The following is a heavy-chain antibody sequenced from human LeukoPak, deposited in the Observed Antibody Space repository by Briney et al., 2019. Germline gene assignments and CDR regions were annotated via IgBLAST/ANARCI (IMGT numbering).Heavy chain of an antibody. CDR3: ASQTPPEDYYDSSGYYPFGY. CDR1: GYSFASYW. Sequence: PGESLKISCKGSGYSFASYWIGWVRQMPGKGLEWMGIIYPGDSDTRYSPSFQGQVTISADKSISTAYLQWSSLKASDTAMYYCASQTPPEDYYDSSGYYPFGYWGQGTLVTVSS. CDR2: IYPGDSDT. D-gene: IGHD3-22*01. J-gene: IGHJ4*02. V-gene: IGHV5-51*01.